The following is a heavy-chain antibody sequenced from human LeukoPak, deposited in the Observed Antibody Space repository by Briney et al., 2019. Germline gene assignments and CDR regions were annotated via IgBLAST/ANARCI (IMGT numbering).Heavy chain of an antibody. Sequence: GGTLRLSCAASGFTFSSYGMSWVRQAPGKGLEWVSAISGSGGSTYYADSVKGRFTISRDNSKKTLYLQMNSLRAEDTAVYYCAKDRTYYYGSGSSKTDYWGQGTLVTVSS. CDR2: ISGSGGST. CDR1: GFTFSSYG. CDR3: AKDRTYYYGSGSSKTDY. V-gene: IGHV3-23*01. J-gene: IGHJ4*02. D-gene: IGHD3-10*01.